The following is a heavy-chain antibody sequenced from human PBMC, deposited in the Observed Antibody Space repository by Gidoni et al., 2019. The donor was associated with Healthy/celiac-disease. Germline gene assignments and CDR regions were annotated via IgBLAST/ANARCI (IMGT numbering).Heavy chain of an antibody. CDR3: AKDIEATVVTPDAFDI. CDR1: GFTFSSYA. V-gene: IGHV3-23*01. CDR2: ISGSGCST. J-gene: IGHJ3*02. D-gene: IGHD4-17*01. Sequence: EVQLLESGGGLVQPWGSLSLSCAASGFTFSSYAMSWVRQAPGKGLEWVSAISGSGCSTYYADSVKGRFTISRDNSKNTLYLQMNSLRAEDTAVYYCAKDIEATVVTPDAFDIWGQGTMVTVSS.